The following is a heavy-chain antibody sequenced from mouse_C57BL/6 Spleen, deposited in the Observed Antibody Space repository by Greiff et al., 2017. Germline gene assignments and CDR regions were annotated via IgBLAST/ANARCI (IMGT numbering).Heavy chain of an antibody. D-gene: IGHD2-4*01. CDR1: GYTFTSYW. V-gene: IGHV1-52*01. Sequence: QVQLQQSGAELVRPGSSVKLSCKASGYTFTSYWMHWVKQRPIQGLEWIGNIDPSDSETHYNQKFKDKATLTVDKSASTAYMELSSLTSEDSAVYYCARDDYGGFAYWGQGTLVTVSA. J-gene: IGHJ3*01. CDR3: ARDDYGGFAY. CDR2: IDPSDSET.